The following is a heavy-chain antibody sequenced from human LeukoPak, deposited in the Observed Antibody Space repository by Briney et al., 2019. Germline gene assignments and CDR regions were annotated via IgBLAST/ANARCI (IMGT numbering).Heavy chain of an antibody. CDR2: IWYDGSNK. D-gene: IGHD4-17*01. CDR1: GFTFSSYG. CDR3: ARVLWNGDYPRFDY. V-gene: IGHV3-33*01. Sequence: GRSLRLSCAASGFTFSSYGMHWVRQAPGKGLEWVAVIWYDGSNKYYADSVKGRFTISRDNSKNTLYLQMNSLRAEDTAVYYCARVLWNGDYPRFDYWGQGTLVTVSS. J-gene: IGHJ4*02.